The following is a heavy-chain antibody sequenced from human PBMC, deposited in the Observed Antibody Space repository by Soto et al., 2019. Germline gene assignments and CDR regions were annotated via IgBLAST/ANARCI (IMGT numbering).Heavy chain of an antibody. Sequence: SQTLSLTCAIPGDSVSSKDAAWNWIRQSPSRGLEWLGRTYYRSKWYSEYAVSVRGRITINPDTSKNHFSLQLSSVTPEDTAVYYCARTEGYFNLWGQGTLVTVSS. V-gene: IGHV6-1*01. CDR1: GDSVSSKDAA. CDR2: TYYRSKWYS. CDR3: ARTEGYFNL. J-gene: IGHJ1*01.